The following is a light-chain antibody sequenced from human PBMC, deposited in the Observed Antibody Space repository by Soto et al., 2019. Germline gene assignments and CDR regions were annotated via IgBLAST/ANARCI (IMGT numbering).Light chain of an antibody. J-gene: IGKJ5*01. CDR1: QSVSSY. CDR3: QQRSNWIT. V-gene: IGKV3-11*01. Sequence: EIVLTQSPATLSLFPGERATLSCRASQSVSSYLAWYQQKPGQAPRLLLYDASNRATGIPARFSGSGSGTDFTLTISSLELEDFAVYYCQQRSNWITFGQGTRLEIE. CDR2: DAS.